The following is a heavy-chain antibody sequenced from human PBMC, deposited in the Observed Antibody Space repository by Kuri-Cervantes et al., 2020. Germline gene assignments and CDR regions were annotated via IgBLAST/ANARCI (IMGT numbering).Heavy chain of an antibody. Sequence: GGSLRLSCAASGFSFSSYSMNWVRQAPGKGLEWVSSISGGSSYIYYADSVRGRFTISRDNAKNSLYLQMNSLRAEDTAVYYCARSYDGSYYYYYYMDVWGKGTTVTVSS. CDR1: GFSFSSYS. D-gene: IGHD1-26*01. V-gene: IGHV3-21*01. CDR3: ARSYDGSYYYYYYMDV. CDR2: ISGGSSYI. J-gene: IGHJ6*03.